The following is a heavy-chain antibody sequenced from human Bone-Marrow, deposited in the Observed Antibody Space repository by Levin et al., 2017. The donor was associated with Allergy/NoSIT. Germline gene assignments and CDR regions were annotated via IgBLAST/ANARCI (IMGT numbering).Heavy chain of an antibody. CDR3: TADYYDASGFNRKDY. CDR1: GGTFNTYT. V-gene: IGHV1-69*01. J-gene: IGHJ4*02. D-gene: IGHD3-22*01. Sequence: KISCKASGGTFNTYTLNWVRQAPGQGLEWMGGIIPIFDTPNYAQKFQGRLTIAADESTSTVYMDLSSLRSEDTAVYYCTADYYDASGFNRKDYGGQGTVVTVSS. CDR2: IIPIFDTP.